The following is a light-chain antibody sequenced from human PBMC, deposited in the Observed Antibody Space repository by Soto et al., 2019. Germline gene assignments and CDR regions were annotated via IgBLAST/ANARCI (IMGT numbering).Light chain of an antibody. J-gene: IGLJ1*01. V-gene: IGLV2-14*01. CDR1: SSDVGAYNY. Sequence: QSVLTQPASVSGSPVQSIAISCTGTSSDVGAYNYVSWYQQYPGKAPKLMIYDVSNRPSGVSNRFSGSTSGNTASLTISGLQAEDEADYYCSSYTSSDTYVFGTGTKVTVL. CDR2: DVS. CDR3: SSYTSSDTYV.